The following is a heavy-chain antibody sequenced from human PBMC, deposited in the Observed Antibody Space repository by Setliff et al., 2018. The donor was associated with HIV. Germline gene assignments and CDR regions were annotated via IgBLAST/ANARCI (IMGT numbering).Heavy chain of an antibody. Sequence: PGGSLRLSCAASGFTFSSYAMSWVRQAPGKGLEWVSAISGSGGSTYCADSVKGRFTISRDNSKNTLYLQMNSLRAEDTAVYYCARAGAVEGYYYYYYMDVWGKGTTVTVSS. D-gene: IGHD1-1*01. CDR1: GFTFSSYA. J-gene: IGHJ6*03. V-gene: IGHV3-23*01. CDR2: ISGSGGST. CDR3: ARAGAVEGYYYYYYMDV.